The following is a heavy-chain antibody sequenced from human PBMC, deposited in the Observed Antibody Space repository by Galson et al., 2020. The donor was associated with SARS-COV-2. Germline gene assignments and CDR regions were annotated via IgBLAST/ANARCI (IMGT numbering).Heavy chain of an antibody. J-gene: IGHJ3*02. V-gene: IGHV3-48*03. CDR1: GFTFSTYD. D-gene: IGHD3-3*01. Sequence: GGSLRLPCVASGFTFSTYDMNWVRQAPGKGLEWMSFIGPSGSTRYYAGSVMGRFTISRDNAKNSLYLQMNSRRAEDTAVYYCERAALWSGSGGDAFDIWGQGTMVTVSS. CDR3: ERAALWSGSGGDAFDI. CDR2: IGPSGSTR.